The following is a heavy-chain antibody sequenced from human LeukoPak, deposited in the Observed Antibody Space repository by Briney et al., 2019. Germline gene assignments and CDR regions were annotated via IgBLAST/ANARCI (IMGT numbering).Heavy chain of an antibody. D-gene: IGHD5-12*01. CDR2: IWYDGSNK. J-gene: IGHJ4*02. CDR3: ARYGLPHTVRNIRPNGISYSGYDHHDY. CDR1: GFTFSSYG. Sequence: GGSLRLSCAASGFTFSSYGMHWVRQAPGKGLEWVAVIWYDGSNKYYADSVKGRFTISRDNSKNTLYLQMNSLRAEYTAVYYTARYGLPHTVRNIRPNGISYSGYDHHDYWGQGTLVTVSS. V-gene: IGHV3-33*08.